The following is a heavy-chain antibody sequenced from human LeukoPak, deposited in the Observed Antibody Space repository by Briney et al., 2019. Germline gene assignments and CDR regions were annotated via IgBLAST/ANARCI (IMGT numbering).Heavy chain of an antibody. CDR1: GFTFSSYW. V-gene: IGHV3-7*03. J-gene: IGHJ6*02. CDR2: IKQDGSEK. Sequence: GGSLRLSCAASGFTFSSYWMSWVRQAPGKGLEWVANIKQDGSEKYYVDSAKGRFTISRDNAKNSLYLQMNSLRAEDTAVYYCARDEFVGVGYCTNGVCSSYYYYGMDVWGQGTTVTVSS. D-gene: IGHD2-8*01. CDR3: ARDEFVGVGYCTNGVCSSYYYYGMDV.